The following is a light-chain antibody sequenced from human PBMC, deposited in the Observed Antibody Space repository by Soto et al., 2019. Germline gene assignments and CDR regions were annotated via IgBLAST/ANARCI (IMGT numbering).Light chain of an antibody. Sequence: IRMTQSPSSLSSSTGYRFTITWQASQDISNYLNWYQHKPGKAPKLLIYKASSLESGVPLRFSGSGSGTEFTLTISSLQRDDFATYYCQQYSTYSRTFGQGTKVDIK. CDR3: QQYSTYSRT. CDR1: QDISNY. J-gene: IGKJ1*01. CDR2: KAS. V-gene: IGKV1-5*03.